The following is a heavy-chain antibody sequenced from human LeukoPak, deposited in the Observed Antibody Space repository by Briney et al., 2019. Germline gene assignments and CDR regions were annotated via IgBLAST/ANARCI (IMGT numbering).Heavy chain of an antibody. CDR1: RFTFHTYG. V-gene: IGHV3-30*18. D-gene: IGHD5-18*01. CDR2: ISYDGNKK. Sequence: PGGSLRLPCAASRFTFHTYGRHWVPQAPGKGLEWMALISYDGNKKYYADSVKGRFTISRDNSESTLYLQMNSLRPEDTAVYYCAKGRQQWWTFDALDIWGQGTVVTVS. J-gene: IGHJ3*02. CDR3: AKGRQQWWTFDALDI.